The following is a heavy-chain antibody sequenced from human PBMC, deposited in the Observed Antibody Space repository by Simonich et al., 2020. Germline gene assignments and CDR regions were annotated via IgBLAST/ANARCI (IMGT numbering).Heavy chain of an antibody. CDR2: VYYRCTT. CDR1: GGSISSSSYY. J-gene: IGHJ2*01. CDR3: ARHKGYCSGGSCYSHWYFDL. Sequence: QLQLQESGPGLVKPSETLSLTCTVSGGSISSSSYYWAWIRQPPGKGRELIGSVYYRCTTSYTPSLYGRVTISVDTSTNQFSLKLSSVTAADTAVYYCARHKGYCSGGSCYSHWYFDLWGRGTLVTVSS. V-gene: IGHV4-39*01. D-gene: IGHD2-15*01.